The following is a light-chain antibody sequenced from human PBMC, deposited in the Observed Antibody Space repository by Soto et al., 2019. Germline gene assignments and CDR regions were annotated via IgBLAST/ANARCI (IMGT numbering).Light chain of an antibody. CDR3: LQDHEHLT. CDR1: QDISND. Sequence: AIKMTQSPSSLSAPVGDRVTITCRASQDISNDLGWYQQKPGKAPKLLIYGASTLQSGVPSRFSGSGSGTDFTLTISSLQPEDSASYYCLQDHEHLTFGGGTKVDIK. V-gene: IGKV1-6*01. J-gene: IGKJ4*01. CDR2: GAS.